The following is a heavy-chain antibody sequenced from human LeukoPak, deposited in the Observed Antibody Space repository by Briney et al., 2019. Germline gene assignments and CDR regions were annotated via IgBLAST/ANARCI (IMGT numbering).Heavy chain of an antibody. CDR3: ARDARGGSYYGGNCFDY. CDR1: GYTFTSYG. D-gene: IGHD1-26*01. J-gene: IGHJ4*02. CDR2: ISAYNGNT. V-gene: IGHV1-18*01. Sequence: ASVKVSCKASGYTFTSYGISWVRQAPGQGLEWMGWISAYNGNTNYAQKFQGRVTMTRDTSISTAYMELSRLRSDDTAVYYCARDARGGSYYGGNCFDYWGQGTLVTVSS.